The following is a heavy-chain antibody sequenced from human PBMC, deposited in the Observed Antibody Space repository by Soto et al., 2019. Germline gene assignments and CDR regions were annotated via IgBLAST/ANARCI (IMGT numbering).Heavy chain of an antibody. D-gene: IGHD2-15*01. CDR1: GGTFSSHT. CDR2: IIPILGIV. Sequence: QVQLVQSGAAVKKPGSSVKVSCKASGGTFSSHTISWVRQAPGQGLEWMGRIIPILGIVNYAQKFQGRVTITADKSTSTAYMELSSLRSEDTAVYYCARDRSDIVVVVAATMDGMDVWGQGTTVTVSS. V-gene: IGHV1-69*08. J-gene: IGHJ6*02. CDR3: ARDRSDIVVVVAATMDGMDV.